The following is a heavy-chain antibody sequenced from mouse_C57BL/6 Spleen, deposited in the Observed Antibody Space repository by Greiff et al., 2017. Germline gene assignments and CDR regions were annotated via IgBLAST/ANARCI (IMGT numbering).Heavy chain of an antibody. J-gene: IGHJ2*01. D-gene: IGHD3-2*02. CDR1: GFTFSSYA. CDR3: ARDPAQALYYFDY. V-gene: IGHV5-4*01. Sequence: EVKLVESGGGLVKPGGSLKLSCAASGFTFSSYAMSWVRQTPEKRLEWVATISDGGSYTYYPDNVKGRFTISRDNAKNNLYLQMSHLKSEDTAMYYCARDPAQALYYFDYWGQGTTLTVSS. CDR2: ISDGGSYT.